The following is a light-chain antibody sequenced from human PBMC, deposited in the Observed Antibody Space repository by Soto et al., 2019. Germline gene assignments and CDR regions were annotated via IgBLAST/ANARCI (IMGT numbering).Light chain of an antibody. CDR2: GNS. Sequence: QSALTQPPSVSGAPGQRVTISCTGSSSNIGAGYDVHWYQQLPGTAPKLLIYGNSNRPSGVPDRFSGSKSGTSASLAITGLQDEDEADYYCQSYGSSLSGSVFGGGTKLTVL. J-gene: IGLJ2*01. CDR3: QSYGSSLSGSV. V-gene: IGLV1-40*01. CDR1: SSNIGAGYD.